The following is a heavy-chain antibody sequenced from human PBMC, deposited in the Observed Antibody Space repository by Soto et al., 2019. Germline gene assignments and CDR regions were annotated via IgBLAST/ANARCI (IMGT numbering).Heavy chain of an antibody. CDR2: INSDGSST. CDR3: ARDGPGTVEMATIHYYYYGMDV. J-gene: IGHJ6*02. Sequence: GGSLRLSCAASGFTFSSYWKHWVRKAPGKGLVWVSRINSDGSSTSYADSLKGRFTISRDNAKNTLYLQMNSLRAEDTAVYYCARDGPGTVEMATIHYYYYGMDVWGQGTTVTVSS. D-gene: IGHD5-12*01. CDR1: GFTFSSYW. V-gene: IGHV3-74*01.